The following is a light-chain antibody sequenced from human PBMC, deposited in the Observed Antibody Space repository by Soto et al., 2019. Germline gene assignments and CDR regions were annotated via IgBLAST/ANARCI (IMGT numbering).Light chain of an antibody. V-gene: IGKV3-20*01. Sequence: EIVLTQSPGTLSLSPGEGATFSCRASQSVSNIHLAWYQQKPGQAPRLLIYGASSRATGIPDRFTGSGSGTDFTLTISGLEPEDFAAYYCQQYGSSPTLGQGTRLEIK. CDR3: QQYGSSPT. CDR1: QSVSNIH. J-gene: IGKJ5*01. CDR2: GAS.